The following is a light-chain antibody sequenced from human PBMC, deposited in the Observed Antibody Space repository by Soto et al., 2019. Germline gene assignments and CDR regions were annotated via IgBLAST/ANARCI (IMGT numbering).Light chain of an antibody. CDR1: QSVLYSSDNRNY. Sequence: DIVMTQSPDSLDVSLGERATINCKSSQSVLYSSDNRNYLTWYQQKPGQPPKLLIYWASTRESGVPDRFSGSGSGTDFTLTISSLQAEDVAVYYCQQYYNIPKTFGQGTKVDI. CDR2: WAS. J-gene: IGKJ1*01. CDR3: QQYYNIPKT. V-gene: IGKV4-1*01.